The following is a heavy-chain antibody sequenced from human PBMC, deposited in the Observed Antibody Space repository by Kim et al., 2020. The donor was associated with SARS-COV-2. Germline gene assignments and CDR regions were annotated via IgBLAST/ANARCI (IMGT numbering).Heavy chain of an antibody. V-gene: IGHV4-39*01. CDR3: ARLKGTSITIFGVVIMGYYFDY. Sequence: GRIYYKRATDYNPTLHSRVTIPVDTSKNQFSLKLSSVTAADTAVYYCARLKGTSITIFGVVIMGYYFDYWGQGTLVTVSS. D-gene: IGHD3-3*01. CDR2: IYYKRAT. J-gene: IGHJ4*02.